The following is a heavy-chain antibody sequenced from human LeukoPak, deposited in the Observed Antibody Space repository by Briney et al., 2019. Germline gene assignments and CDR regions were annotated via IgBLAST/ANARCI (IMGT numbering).Heavy chain of an antibody. D-gene: IGHD3-10*01. CDR3: ARGRISFGNFDY. CDR1: GVSISSYY. J-gene: IGHJ4*02. Sequence: SETLSLTCTVSGVSISSYYWSWIRQPPGKGLEWIGYIYYSGSTNYNPSLKSRVTISVDTSKNQFSLKLSSVTAADTAVYYCARGRISFGNFDYWGQGTLVTVSS. CDR2: IYYSGST. V-gene: IGHV4-59*01.